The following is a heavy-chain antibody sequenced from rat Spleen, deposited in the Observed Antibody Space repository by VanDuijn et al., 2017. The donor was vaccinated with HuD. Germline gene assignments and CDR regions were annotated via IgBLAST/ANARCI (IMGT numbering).Heavy chain of an antibody. CDR1: GFTFSNYG. D-gene: IGHD1-10*01. V-gene: IGHV5-29*01. Sequence: EVQLVESGGGLVQPGRSLKLSCAASGFTFSNYGMAWVRQAPTKGLEWVATISYDGSSTYYRDSVKGRFTISRDNAKSTLYLQMDSLRSEDTATYYCARYNNGFAYWGQGTLVTVSS. CDR2: ISYDGSST. J-gene: IGHJ3*01. CDR3: ARYNNGFAY.